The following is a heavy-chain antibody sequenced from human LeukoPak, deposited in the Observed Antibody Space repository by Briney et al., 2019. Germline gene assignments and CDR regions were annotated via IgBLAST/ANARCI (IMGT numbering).Heavy chain of an antibody. J-gene: IGHJ4*02. D-gene: IGHD2-21*02. CDR3: AKDHCGGDCYWEGFDY. V-gene: IGHV3-30*18. CDR1: GFTFSSYG. Sequence: GGSLRLSCAASGFTFSSYGMHWVRQAPGKGLEWVAVISYDGSNKYSADSVKGRFTISRDNSKNTLYLQMNSLRAEDTAVYYCAKDHCGGDCYWEGFDYWGQGTLVTVSS. CDR2: ISYDGSNK.